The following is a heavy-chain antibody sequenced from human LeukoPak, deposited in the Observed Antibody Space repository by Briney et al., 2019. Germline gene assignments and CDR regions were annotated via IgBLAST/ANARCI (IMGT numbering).Heavy chain of an antibody. Sequence: PSETLSLTCTVSGGSISSYYWSWIRQPPGKGLEWIGYIYYSGSTNYNPSLKSRVTISVDTSKNQFSLKPSSVTAADTAVYYCARGRSGWLLPFDYWGQGTLVTVSS. CDR3: ARGRSGWLLPFDY. J-gene: IGHJ4*02. D-gene: IGHD6-19*01. CDR1: GGSISSYY. CDR2: IYYSGST. V-gene: IGHV4-59*01.